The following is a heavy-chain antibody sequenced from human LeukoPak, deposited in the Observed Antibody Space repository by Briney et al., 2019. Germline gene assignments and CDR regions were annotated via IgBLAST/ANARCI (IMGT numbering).Heavy chain of an antibody. D-gene: IGHD6-19*01. CDR2: ISSSGTTI. CDR1: GFTFSSYG. CDR3: ARDSSRGSDY. Sequence: TGGSLRLSCAASGFTFSSYGMHWVRQAPGKGLEWVSYISSSGTTIYYADSVKGRFTISRDNAKNSLYLQMNSLRAEDTAVYYCARDSSRGSDYWGQGTLVTVSS. V-gene: IGHV3-48*04. J-gene: IGHJ4*02.